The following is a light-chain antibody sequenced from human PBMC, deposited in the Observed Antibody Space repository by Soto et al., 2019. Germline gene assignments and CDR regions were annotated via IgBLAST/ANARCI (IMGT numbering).Light chain of an antibody. J-gene: IGLJ2*01. V-gene: IGLV1-44*01. Sequence: QSVLTQPPSASGTPEQRVTISCSGSSPNIGSNTVNWYQQLPGTAPKLVMYSNNQRPSGVPDRFSGSKSGTSASLAISGLQPEDEADYYCAAWDDSLNGQVVFGGGTKLTVL. CDR3: AAWDDSLNGQVV. CDR2: SNN. CDR1: SPNIGSNT.